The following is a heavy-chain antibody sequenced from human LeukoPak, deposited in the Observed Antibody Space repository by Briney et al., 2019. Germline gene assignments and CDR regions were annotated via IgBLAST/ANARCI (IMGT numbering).Heavy chain of an antibody. CDR2: INPNSGGT. Sequence: ASVKVSCKASGYSFTGYYMHWVRQAPGQGLEWMGWINPNSGGTNYAQKFQGWVTMTRDTSISTAYMELSRLRSDDTAVYYCAMSSQRGYSYGWYYFDYWGQGTLVTVSS. V-gene: IGHV1-2*04. CDR3: AMSSQRGYSYGWYYFDY. CDR1: GYSFTGYY. J-gene: IGHJ4*02. D-gene: IGHD5-18*01.